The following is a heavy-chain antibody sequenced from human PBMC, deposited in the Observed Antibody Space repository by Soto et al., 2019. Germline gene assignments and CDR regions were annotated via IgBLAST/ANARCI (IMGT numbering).Heavy chain of an antibody. D-gene: IGHD3-3*01. CDR2: INAGNGNT. CDR1: GYTFTSYA. V-gene: IGHV1-3*05. J-gene: IGHJ5*01. CDR3: ARDGTIFGGVARRVVGWFDP. Sequence: QVQLVQSGAEEKKPGASVKVSCKASGYTFTSYAMHWVRQAPGQRLEWMGWINAGNGNTKYSQKFQGRVTITRDTSASQAYMGLSSLRSEDRAVYCWARDGTIFGGVARRVVGWFDPWGKEPWSPSPQ.